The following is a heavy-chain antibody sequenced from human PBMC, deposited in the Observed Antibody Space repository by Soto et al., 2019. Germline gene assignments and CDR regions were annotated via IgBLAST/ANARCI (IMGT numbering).Heavy chain of an antibody. CDR2: TYYRSKWYN. Sequence: SQTLSLTCAISGDSVSSNSAAWNWIRQSPSRGLEWLGRTYYRSKWYNDYAVSVKSRITINPDTSKNQFSLQLNSVTPEDTAVYHCAREDDILTGYYHNWFDPWGQGTLVTVSS. J-gene: IGHJ5*02. CDR3: AREDDILTGYYHNWFDP. D-gene: IGHD3-9*01. V-gene: IGHV6-1*01. CDR1: GDSVSSNSAA.